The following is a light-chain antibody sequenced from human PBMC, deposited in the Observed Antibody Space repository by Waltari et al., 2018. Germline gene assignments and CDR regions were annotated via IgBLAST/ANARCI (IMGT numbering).Light chain of an antibody. CDR1: SSDVGAYKY. V-gene: IGLV2-8*01. J-gene: IGLJ2*01. CDR3: QSLDISLSGGVI. CDR2: EVS. Sequence: QSALTQPASVSGSPGQSVTISCTGTSSDVGAYKYVSWYQQHPGKAPKLLIYEVSKRASGVPDRFSGSKSGTSASLTITGLQAEDEADYYCQSLDISLSGGVIFGGGTKV.